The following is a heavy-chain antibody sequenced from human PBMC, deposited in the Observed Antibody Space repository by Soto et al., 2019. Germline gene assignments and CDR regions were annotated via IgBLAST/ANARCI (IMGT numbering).Heavy chain of an antibody. CDR3: AKGGRQWLVTSDFNY. CDR2: VSHDGRNT. CDR1: GFTFSDYA. Sequence: VQLVESGGGVVQPGRSLRLSCAASGFTFSDYAMHWVRQAPGKGREWVAVVSHDGRNTHYADSGKGRFAISRDSSKNTVSLEMTSLRAEDTAVYSCAKGGRQWLVTSDFNYWGQGALVTVSS. D-gene: IGHD6-19*01. J-gene: IGHJ4*02. V-gene: IGHV3-30*18.